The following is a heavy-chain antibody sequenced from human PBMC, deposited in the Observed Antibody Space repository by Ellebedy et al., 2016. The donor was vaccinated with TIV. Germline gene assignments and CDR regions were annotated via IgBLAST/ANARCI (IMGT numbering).Heavy chain of an antibody. J-gene: IGHJ4*02. Sequence: SETLSLTCTVSGGSISSYYWSWIWQPPGKGLEWIGYIYYSGSTNYNPSLKSRVTISVDTSKNQFSLKLSSVTAADTAVYYCAAAYYGSGSYRISADYWGQGTLVTVSS. D-gene: IGHD3-10*01. CDR1: GGSISSYY. V-gene: IGHV4-59*12. CDR2: IYYSGST. CDR3: AAAYYGSGSYRISADY.